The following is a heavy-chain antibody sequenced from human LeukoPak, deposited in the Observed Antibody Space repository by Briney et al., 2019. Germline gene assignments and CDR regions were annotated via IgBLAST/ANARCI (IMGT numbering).Heavy chain of an antibody. V-gene: IGHV4-38-2*02. J-gene: IGHJ5*02. Sequence: PSETLSLTCTVSGYSISSGYYWGWIRQPPGKGLEWIGEINHSGSTNYNPSLKSRVTISVDTSKNQFSLKLSSVTAADTAVYYCAREGRYYDFWSGYQNWFDPWGQGTLVTVSS. CDR3: AREGRYYDFWSGYQNWFDP. CDR1: GYSISSGYY. CDR2: INHSGST. D-gene: IGHD3-3*01.